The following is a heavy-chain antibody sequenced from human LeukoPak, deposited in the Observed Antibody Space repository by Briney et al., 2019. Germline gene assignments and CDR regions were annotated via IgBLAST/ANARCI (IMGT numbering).Heavy chain of an antibody. J-gene: IGHJ4*02. D-gene: IGHD3-16*02. V-gene: IGHV4-39*07. CDR2: IYYSGST. Sequence: SETLSLTCTVSGGSISSSSYYWGWIRQPPGKGLEWIGSIYYSGSTYYNPSLKSRVTISVDTSKNQFSLKLSSVTAADTAVYYCARGGYDYVWGSYRFPPDWGQGTLVTVSS. CDR1: GGSISSSSYY. CDR3: ARGGYDYVWGSYRFPPD.